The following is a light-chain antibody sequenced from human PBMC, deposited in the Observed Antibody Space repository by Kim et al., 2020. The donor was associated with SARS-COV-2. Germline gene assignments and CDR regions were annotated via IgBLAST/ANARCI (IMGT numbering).Light chain of an antibody. CDR1: KLGDKY. V-gene: IGLV3-1*01. Sequence: SYELTQPPSVSVSPGHTASITCSGDKLGDKYACWYQQKPGQSPVLVIYQDSKRPSGIPERFSGSNSGNTATLTISGTQAMDEADYYCQAWDNSTAYVFGTGTKVTVL. CDR3: QAWDNSTAYV. CDR2: QDS. J-gene: IGLJ1*01.